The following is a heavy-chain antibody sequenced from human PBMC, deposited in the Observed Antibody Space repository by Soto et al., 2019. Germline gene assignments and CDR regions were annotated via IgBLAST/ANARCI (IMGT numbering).Heavy chain of an antibody. D-gene: IGHD2-21*01. Sequence: GGSLRLSCAASGFTFSSYAMHWVRQAPGKGLEWVAVISYDGSNKYYADSVKGRFTISRDNSKNTLYLQMNSLRAEDTAVYYCAKEGRWVLFLFVLDDWGQGTMVTVSS. CDR1: GFTFSSYA. CDR3: AKEGRWVLFLFVLDD. CDR2: ISYDGSNK. V-gene: IGHV3-30*04. J-gene: IGHJ6*02.